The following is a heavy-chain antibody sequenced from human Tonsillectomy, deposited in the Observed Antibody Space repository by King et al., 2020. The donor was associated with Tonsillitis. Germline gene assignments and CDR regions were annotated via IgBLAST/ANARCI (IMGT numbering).Heavy chain of an antibody. CDR2: ISGSGGST. V-gene: IGHV3-23*04. Sequence: VQLVESGGGLVQPGGSLRLSCAASGFTFGTYAMTWVRQAPGKGLEWLSTISGSGGSTDYADSVKGRFTISRDNSKNTLYLQMNSLRAEDTAVYYCALLDSFGPIDYWGQGTLVTVAS. CDR3: ALLDSFGPIDY. CDR1: GFTFGTYA. D-gene: IGHD5-18*01. J-gene: IGHJ4*02.